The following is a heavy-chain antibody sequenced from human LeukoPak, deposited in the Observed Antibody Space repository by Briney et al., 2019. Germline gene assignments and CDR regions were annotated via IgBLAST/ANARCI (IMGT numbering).Heavy chain of an antibody. Sequence: ETLSLTCAVYGGSFSGYYWSWVRQAPGKGLEWVSVITGSGGNTYYADSVKGRFTISKDSSKNTVYLQMSSLRVDDTAVYYCAKAASSSWPSYYYGMDVWGQGTTVTVSS. V-gene: IGHV3-23*01. D-gene: IGHD6-13*01. J-gene: IGHJ6*02. CDR2: ITGSGGNT. CDR1: GGSFSGYY. CDR3: AKAASSSWPSYYYGMDV.